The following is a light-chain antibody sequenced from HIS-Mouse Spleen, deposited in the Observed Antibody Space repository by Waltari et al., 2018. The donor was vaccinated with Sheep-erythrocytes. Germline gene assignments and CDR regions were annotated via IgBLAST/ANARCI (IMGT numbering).Light chain of an antibody. Sequence: EIVLTQSPATLSLSPGERATLSCRASQRVSSYLAWYQQKPGHAPRPLIYDASNRATGIPARFSGSGSGTDFTLTISSLEPEDFAVYYCQQSYSTPQFTFGPGTKVDIK. CDR2: DAS. CDR1: QRVSSY. J-gene: IGKJ3*01. CDR3: QQSYSTPQFT. V-gene: IGKV3-11*01.